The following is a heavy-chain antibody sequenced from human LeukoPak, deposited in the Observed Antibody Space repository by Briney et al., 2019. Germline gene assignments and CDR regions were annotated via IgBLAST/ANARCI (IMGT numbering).Heavy chain of an antibody. Sequence: GGSLRLSCAASGFTFSSYAMSWVRQAPGKGLEWVSVIYSGGSTYYADSVKGRFTISRDNSKNTLYLQMNSLRAEDTAVYYCASSTDYGGNRFDYWGQGTLVTVSS. D-gene: IGHD4-23*01. CDR3: ASSTDYGGNRFDY. CDR1: GFTFSSYA. J-gene: IGHJ4*02. V-gene: IGHV3-66*01. CDR2: IYSGGST.